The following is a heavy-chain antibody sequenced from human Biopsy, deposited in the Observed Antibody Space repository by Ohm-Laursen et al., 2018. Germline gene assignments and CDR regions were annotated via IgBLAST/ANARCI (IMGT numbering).Heavy chain of an antibody. D-gene: IGHD2/OR15-2a*01. J-gene: IGHJ6*02. CDR3: ARATNSTGWPYYYFYGMDV. Sequence: GTLSLTCTVSVGSISSDYWSWIRQTPGKGLEWIGYIYYSWCTNYNPSLKSRVTISVDTSKDQLSLSLNSVTAADTAVYYCARATNSTGWPYYYFYGMDVWGQGTMVTVSS. CDR1: VGSISSDY. CDR2: IYYSWCT. V-gene: IGHV4-59*01.